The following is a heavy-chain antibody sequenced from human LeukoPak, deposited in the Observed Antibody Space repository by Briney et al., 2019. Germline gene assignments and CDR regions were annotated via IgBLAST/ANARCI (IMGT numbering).Heavy chain of an antibody. CDR2: FDPEDGET. CDR3: ATGGTSWTDEFDY. CDR1: GYTLTELS. J-gene: IGHJ4*02. V-gene: IGHV1-24*01. Sequence: GASVKDSCKVSGYTLTELSMHWVRQAPGKGLEWMGGFDPEDGETIYAQKFQGRVTMTEDTPTDTAYMELSSLRSEDTAVYYCATGGTSWTDEFDYWGQGTLVTVSS. D-gene: IGHD2-2*01.